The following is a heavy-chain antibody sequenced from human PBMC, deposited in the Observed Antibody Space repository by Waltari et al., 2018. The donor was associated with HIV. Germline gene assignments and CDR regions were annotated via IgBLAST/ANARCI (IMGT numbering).Heavy chain of an antibody. D-gene: IGHD1-26*01. Sequence: EVQLLESGGDLVQPGGSLRLSCVASGLTFNNYAMSWVRQAPGKGLDCVSGITDTGIRTHYADSVKGRFTISRDNSKNTLNLQMNSLRAEDTAVYYCAKGGASFGFDPWGQGTLVTVSS. J-gene: IGHJ5*02. CDR2: ITDTGIRT. CDR1: GLTFNNYA. CDR3: AKGGASFGFDP. V-gene: IGHV3-23*01.